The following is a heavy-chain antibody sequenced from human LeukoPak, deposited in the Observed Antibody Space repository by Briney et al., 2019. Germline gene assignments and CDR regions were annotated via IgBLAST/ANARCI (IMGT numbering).Heavy chain of an antibody. D-gene: IGHD5-18*01. CDR3: ASGYSYGKPSYYYMDV. Sequence: GASVKVSCKASGYTFTSYGISWVRQAPGQGLEWMGWISAYNGNTNYAQKLQGRVTMTTDTSTSTAYMELRSLRSDDTAVYYCASGYSYGKPSYYYMDVWGKGTTVTVSS. CDR2: ISAYNGNT. J-gene: IGHJ6*03. V-gene: IGHV1-18*01. CDR1: GYTFTSYG.